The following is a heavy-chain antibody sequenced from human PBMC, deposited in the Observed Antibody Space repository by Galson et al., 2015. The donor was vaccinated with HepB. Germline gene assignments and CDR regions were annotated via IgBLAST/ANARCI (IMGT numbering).Heavy chain of an antibody. D-gene: IGHD2-21*01. CDR3: ARDPFPTSYCGGDCYLNWFDP. CDR2: IIPIFGTA. Sequence: SVKVSCKASGGTFSSYAISWVRQAPGQGLEWMGGIIPIFGTANYTQKFQGRVTITADESTSTAYMELSSLRSEDTAVYYCARDPFPTSYCGGDCYLNWFDPWGQGTLVTVSS. V-gene: IGHV1-69*13. J-gene: IGHJ5*02. CDR1: GGTFSSYA.